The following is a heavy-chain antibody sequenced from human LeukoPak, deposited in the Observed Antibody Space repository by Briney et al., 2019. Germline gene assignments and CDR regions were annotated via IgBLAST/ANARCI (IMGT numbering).Heavy chain of an antibody. Sequence: SETLSLTCAVSGGSISSSSYYWGGIRQPPGKGLEWIGSIYYSGSTYYNPSLKSRVTISVDTSKNQFSLKLSSVTAADTAVYYCARHVYDFWSGYSADYYMDVWGKGTTVTVSS. CDR2: IYYSGST. J-gene: IGHJ6*03. CDR1: GGSISSSSYY. D-gene: IGHD3-3*01. V-gene: IGHV4-39*01. CDR3: ARHVYDFWSGYSADYYMDV.